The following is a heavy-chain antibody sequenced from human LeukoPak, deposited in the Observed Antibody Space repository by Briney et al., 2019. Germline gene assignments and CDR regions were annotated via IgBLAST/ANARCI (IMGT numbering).Heavy chain of an antibody. CDR3: ARDRYSSGRGPFDY. CDR1: GYTFTSYA. V-gene: IGHV1-3*01. Sequence: GASVKVSRKASGYTFTSYAMHWVRQAPGQRLEWMGWINAGNGNTKYSQKFQGRVTITRDTSASTAYMELSSLRSEDTAVYYCARDRYSSGRGPFDYWGQGTLVTVSS. D-gene: IGHD6-19*01. J-gene: IGHJ4*02. CDR2: INAGNGNT.